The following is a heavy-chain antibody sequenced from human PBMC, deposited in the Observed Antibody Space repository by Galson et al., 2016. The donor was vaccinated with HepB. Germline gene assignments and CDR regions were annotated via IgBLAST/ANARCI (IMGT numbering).Heavy chain of an antibody. CDR3: TTEGYTYGYHGVDA. V-gene: IGHV3-15*07. J-gene: IGHJ6*02. CDR2: IKSKDKGGTT. D-gene: IGHD5-18*01. CDR1: GTSISSSNW. Sequence: LTCAVSGTSISSSNWWSWVRQAPGKGLEWLGRIKSKDKGGTTEYAAPVKGRFSISRDDPKNTLYLQMDSLETEDTAVYYCTTEGYTYGYHGVDAWGQGTMVTVSS.